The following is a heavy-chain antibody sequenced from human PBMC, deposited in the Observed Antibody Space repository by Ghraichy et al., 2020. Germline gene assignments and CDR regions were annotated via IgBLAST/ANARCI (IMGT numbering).Heavy chain of an antibody. CDR3: ARAGNYWNSPPLFDP. CDR1: GFTFSSYG. CDR2: IWHDGSSK. J-gene: IGHJ5*01. Sequence: GGSLRLSCAASGFTFSSYGMHWVRQAPGKGLEWVAIIWHDGSSKSSADSVKGRFTISRDNSNNTLYLQMDSLRAEDTAVYYCARAGNYWNSPPLFDPWGQGTLVTVSS. D-gene: IGHD1-7*01. V-gene: IGHV3-33*01.